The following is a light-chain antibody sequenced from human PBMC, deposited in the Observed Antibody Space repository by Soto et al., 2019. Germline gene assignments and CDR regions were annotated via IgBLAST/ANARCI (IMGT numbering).Light chain of an antibody. V-gene: IGKV3-15*01. CDR1: QSLRSS. CDR2: DAS. Sequence: ETMMTQSPDTLSVSLGERATLSCRASQSLRSSLAWYQQKPGQAPRLLIYDASTRATGIPARFSGSGSGTDFTLTISSLQSEDFAVYYCQQYNDWPQTFGQGTRLEIK. J-gene: IGKJ5*01. CDR3: QQYNDWPQT.